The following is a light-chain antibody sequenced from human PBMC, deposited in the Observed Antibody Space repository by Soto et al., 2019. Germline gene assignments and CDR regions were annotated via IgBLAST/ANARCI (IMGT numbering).Light chain of an antibody. Sequence: QSALTQPASVYGSPGQSITISCTGTSSDVGGYNYVSWYQQHPGKAPKLMIYDVSNRPSGVSNRFSGSKSGNTASLNISGLQAEYEADYYCSSYTSSSTLCVLGTGTQVTVL. CDR2: DVS. CDR1: SSDVGGYNY. CDR3: SSYTSSSTLCV. J-gene: IGLJ1*01. V-gene: IGLV2-14*01.